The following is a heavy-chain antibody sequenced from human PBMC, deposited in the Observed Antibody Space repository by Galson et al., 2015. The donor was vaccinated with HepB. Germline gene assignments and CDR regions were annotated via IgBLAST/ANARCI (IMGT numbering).Heavy chain of an antibody. V-gene: IGHV3-23*01. CDR3: ARPTAAYCGGDCYRYYYYMDV. D-gene: IGHD2-21*01. CDR1: GFTFSSYA. J-gene: IGHJ6*03. CDR2: ISGSGGST. Sequence: SLRLSCAASGFTFSSYAMSWVRQAPGKGLEWVSAISGSGGSTYYADSVKGRFTISRDNSKNTLYLQMNSLRAEDTAVYYCARPTAAYCGGDCYRYYYYMDVWGKGTTVTVSS.